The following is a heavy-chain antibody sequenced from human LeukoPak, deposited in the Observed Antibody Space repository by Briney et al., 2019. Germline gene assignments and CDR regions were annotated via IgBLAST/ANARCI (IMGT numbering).Heavy chain of an antibody. CDR2: IFYSGST. D-gene: IGHD5-18*01. Sequence: PSETLSLTCTVSGGSISSDYWSWIRQPPGKGLEWIGYIFYSGSTNYNPSLKSRVTISVDTSKNQFSLRLSSVTAADTAVYFCARGTAMVFDYWGQGTLVTVSS. V-gene: IGHV4-59*01. CDR3: ARGTAMVFDY. J-gene: IGHJ4*02. CDR1: GGSISSDY.